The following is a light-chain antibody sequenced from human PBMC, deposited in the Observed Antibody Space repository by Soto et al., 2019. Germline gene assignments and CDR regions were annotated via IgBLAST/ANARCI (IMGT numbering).Light chain of an antibody. V-gene: IGKV2D-29*01. CDR3: MQSVQLPLT. J-gene: IGKJ4*02. CDR2: EVS. CDR1: QSLLHTNGKTY. Sequence: DIVVTQTPLSLSVTPGQPASISCKSSQSLLHTNGKTYLYWYLQRPGQPPQPLIYEVSSRFSGVPERFSGSGSGTDFNLKISRVEADHVGLSYCMQSVQLPLTFGGRTKLDIK.